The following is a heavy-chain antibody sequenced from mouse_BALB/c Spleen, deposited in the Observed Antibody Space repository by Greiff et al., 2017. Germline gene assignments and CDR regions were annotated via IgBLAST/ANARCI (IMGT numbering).Heavy chain of an antibody. CDR1: GFAFSSYD. Sequence: EVNLVESGGGLVKPGGSLKLSCAASGFAFSSYDMSWVRQTPEKRLEWVAYISSGGGSTYYPDTVKGRFTISRDNAKNTLYLQMSSLKSEDTAMYYCARLRLRRAMDYWGQGTSVTVSS. J-gene: IGHJ4*01. CDR3: ARLRLRRAMDY. D-gene: IGHD1-2*01. CDR2: ISSGGGST. V-gene: IGHV5-12-1*01.